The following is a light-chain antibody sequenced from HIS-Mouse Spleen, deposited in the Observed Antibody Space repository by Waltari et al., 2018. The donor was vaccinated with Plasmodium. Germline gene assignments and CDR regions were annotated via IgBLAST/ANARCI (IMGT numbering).Light chain of an antibody. CDR1: ISDVGGYNY. Sequence: QSALTQPRSVSGSPGQSVTISCTGTISDVGGYNYVSWYPQPPGKAPKPMIYDFSKRPSGVPDRFSGSKSGNTASLTIAGLQAEDDADYYCCSYAGSYTLVFGGGTKLTVL. CDR2: DFS. CDR3: CSYAGSYTLV. V-gene: IGLV2-11*01. J-gene: IGLJ2*01.